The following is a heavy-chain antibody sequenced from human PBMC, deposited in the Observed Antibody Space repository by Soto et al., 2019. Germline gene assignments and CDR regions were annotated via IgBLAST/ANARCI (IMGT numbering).Heavy chain of an antibody. D-gene: IGHD4-17*01. Sequence: QVQLQESGPGLVKPSGTLSLTCAVSGGSIRSSNWWSWVRQPPGKWLERIGEIDHSGSTNYNPSLKSRVTISVDKSKNQFSLKLSSVTAADTAVYYCARDPDYGGNSFDLWGRGTLVTVSS. J-gene: IGHJ2*01. CDR1: GGSIRSSNW. V-gene: IGHV4-4*02. CDR3: ARDPDYGGNSFDL. CDR2: IDHSGST.